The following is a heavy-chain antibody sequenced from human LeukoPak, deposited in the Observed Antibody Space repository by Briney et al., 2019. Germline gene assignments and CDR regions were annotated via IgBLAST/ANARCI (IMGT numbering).Heavy chain of an antibody. J-gene: IGHJ5*02. D-gene: IGHD3-3*01. CDR3: TRVEVYYDFWSGPSGNWFDP. Sequence: TYYADSVKGRFTISRDNSNNTLSLQMNSLKTEDTAVYYCTRVEVYYDFWSGPSGNWFDPWGQGTLVTVSS. CDR2: T. V-gene: IGHV3-53*01.